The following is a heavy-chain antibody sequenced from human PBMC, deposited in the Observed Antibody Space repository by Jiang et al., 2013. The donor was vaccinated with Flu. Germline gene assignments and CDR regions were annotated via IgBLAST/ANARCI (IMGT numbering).Heavy chain of an antibody. D-gene: IGHD4-23*01. V-gene: IGHV4-59*01. CDR1: GGSINKFY. J-gene: IGHJ5*02. CDR3: ARSPYYGSNSRGWFDT. CDR2: ISYSGST. Sequence: GSGLVKPSETLSLTCTVSGGSINKFYWSWIRQPPGRTPEWIGYISYSGSTHYNPSLSSRVTISLDTSKNQFSLKLSSVTAADTAVYFCARSPYYGSNSRGWFDTWGQGTLVTVSS.